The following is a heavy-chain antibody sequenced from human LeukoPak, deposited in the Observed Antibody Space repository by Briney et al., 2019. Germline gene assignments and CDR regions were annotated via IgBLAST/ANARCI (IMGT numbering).Heavy chain of an antibody. Sequence: GGSLRLSCAASGFTFSSYSMNWVRQAPGKGLEWVSVIYSGGSTYYADSVKGRFTISRDNSKNTLYLQMNSLRAEDTAVYYCARERGYYDSSGYNVYWGQGTLVTVSS. D-gene: IGHD3-22*01. CDR2: IYSGGST. CDR1: GFTFSSYS. J-gene: IGHJ4*02. V-gene: IGHV3-66*01. CDR3: ARERGYYDSSGYNVY.